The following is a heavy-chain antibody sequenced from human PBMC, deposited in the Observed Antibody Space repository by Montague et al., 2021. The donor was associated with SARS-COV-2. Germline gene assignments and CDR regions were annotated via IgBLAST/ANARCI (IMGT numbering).Heavy chain of an antibody. V-gene: IGHV4-61*05. D-gene: IGHD3-16*01. CDR2: IYHSGHY. CDR1: GASISSRSYY. Sequence: SETLSLTCTVSGASISSRSYYWGWIRQPPGKGPEWIGEIYHSGHYNIKASLRSRVTISVDKTKNQFSLRVTSLTAADTAVYYCSRPGLGGWALDAWGQGTSVTVSS. CDR3: SRPGLGGWALDA. J-gene: IGHJ5*02.